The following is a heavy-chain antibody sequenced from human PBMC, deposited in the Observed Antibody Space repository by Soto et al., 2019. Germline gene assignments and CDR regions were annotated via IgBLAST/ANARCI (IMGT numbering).Heavy chain of an antibody. CDR2: MNPNSGNT. J-gene: IGHJ5*02. V-gene: IGHV1-8*01. D-gene: IGHD6-6*01. Sequence: ASVKVSCKASGYTFTSYDINWVRQATGQGLEWMGWMNPNSGNTGYAQKFQGRVTMTRNTSISTAYMELSSLRSEDTAVYYCARGQHSSSQWATLNWFDPWGQGTLVTVSS. CDR1: GYTFTSYD. CDR3: ARGQHSSSQWATLNWFDP.